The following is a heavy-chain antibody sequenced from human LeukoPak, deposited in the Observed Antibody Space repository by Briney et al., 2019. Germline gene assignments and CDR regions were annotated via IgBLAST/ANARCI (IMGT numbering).Heavy chain of an antibody. Sequence: PSETLSLTCTVSGGSTSSSSYYWGWIPQPPGKGLEWIGSISYSGSTYYKPSLRSRVTISVDTSKNHFSLKVSSVTAADTAVYYCARFHFDAFDYWGQGTLVTVSS. V-gene: IGHV4-39*02. CDR2: ISYSGST. D-gene: IGHD3-9*01. CDR1: GGSTSSSSYY. J-gene: IGHJ4*02. CDR3: ARFHFDAFDY.